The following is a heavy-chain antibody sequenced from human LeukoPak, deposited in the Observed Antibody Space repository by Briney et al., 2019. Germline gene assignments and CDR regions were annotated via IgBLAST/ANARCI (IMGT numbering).Heavy chain of an antibody. CDR2: ISWNSGSI. V-gene: IGHV3-9*01. D-gene: IGHD3-10*01. Sequence: GGSLRLPCAASGFTFDDYAMHWVRQAPGKGLEWVSGISWNSGSIGYADSVKGRFTISRDNAKNSLYLQMNSLRAEDTALYYCAKDPLPLYGSGSYQDYWGQGTLVTVSS. CDR1: GFTFDDYA. J-gene: IGHJ4*02. CDR3: AKDPLPLYGSGSYQDY.